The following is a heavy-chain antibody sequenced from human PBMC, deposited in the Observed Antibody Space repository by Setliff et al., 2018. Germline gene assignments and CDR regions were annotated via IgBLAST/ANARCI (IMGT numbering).Heavy chain of an antibody. CDR2: ISSSSSYI. J-gene: IGHJ4*02. CDR3: ARAHSSTLSVHDY. Sequence: PGGSLRLSCTASGFTFSTYTMNWVRQAPGKGLEWVSSISSSSSYIFYADSVKGRFTISRDNAKNSVHLQMNSLTAEDTAVYYCARAHSSTLSVHDYWGQGTLVTVSS. D-gene: IGHD2-2*01. CDR1: GFTFSTYT. V-gene: IGHV3-21*06.